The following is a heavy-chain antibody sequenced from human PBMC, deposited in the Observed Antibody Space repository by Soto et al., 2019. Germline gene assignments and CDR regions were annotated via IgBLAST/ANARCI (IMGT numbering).Heavy chain of an antibody. D-gene: IGHD6-19*01. CDR1: GGSISSSSYY. CDR2: IYYSGST. Sequence: QLQLQESGPGLVKPSETLSLTCTVSGGSISSSSYYWGWIRQPPGKGLEWIGSIYYSGSTYYNPSLKSRVTISVDTPKNQFSLKLSSVTAADTAVYYCNRAAPLSVAGFGAFDYWGQGTLVTVSS. J-gene: IGHJ4*02. CDR3: NRAAPLSVAGFGAFDY. V-gene: IGHV4-39*01.